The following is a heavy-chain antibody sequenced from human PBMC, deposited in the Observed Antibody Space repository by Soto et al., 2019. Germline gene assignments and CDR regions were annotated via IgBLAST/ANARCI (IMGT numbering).Heavy chain of an antibody. J-gene: IGHJ3*02. Sequence: QLQLQESGSGLVKPSQTLSLTCAVSGGSISSGGYSWSWIRQPPGKGLEWIGYIYHSGSIYYNPSLKSRVTISVDRSKNQFSLKLSSVTAADTAVYYCARGQLDSSGWEDAFDIWGQGTMVTVSS. D-gene: IGHD3-22*01. CDR1: GGSISSGGYS. V-gene: IGHV4-30-2*01. CDR3: ARGQLDSSGWEDAFDI. CDR2: IYHSGSI.